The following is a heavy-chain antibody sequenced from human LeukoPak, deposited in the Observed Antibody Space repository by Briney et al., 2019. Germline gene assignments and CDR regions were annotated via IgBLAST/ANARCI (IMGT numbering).Heavy chain of an antibody. Sequence: GGSLRLSCVTSGFSVSNNYMSWVRQAPGKGLEWVSTISGSGENTYYADSMKGRFTISRDNSKNSLSLQLNSLRAEDTAVYYCARVIYYDSSGYYSVGGYWYFDLWGRGTLVTVSS. CDR1: GFSVSNNY. CDR2: ISGSGENT. CDR3: ARVIYYDSSGYYSVGGYWYFDL. V-gene: IGHV3-23*01. D-gene: IGHD3-22*01. J-gene: IGHJ2*01.